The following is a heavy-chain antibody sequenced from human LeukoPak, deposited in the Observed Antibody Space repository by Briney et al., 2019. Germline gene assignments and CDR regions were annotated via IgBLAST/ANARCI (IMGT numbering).Heavy chain of an antibody. CDR1: GYTFTRNW. J-gene: IGHJ5*02. V-gene: IGHV5-51*01. CDR3: ARRRRYGSGSQNWFDP. CDR2: IYPGDSDT. D-gene: IGHD3-10*01. Sequence: GESLKISCKGSGYTFTRNWIGWVRQMPGKGLEWMGIIYPGDSDTRYSPSFQGQVTISADKSISTAYLQWSSLKASDTAMYYCARRRRYGSGSQNWFDPWGQGTLVTVSS.